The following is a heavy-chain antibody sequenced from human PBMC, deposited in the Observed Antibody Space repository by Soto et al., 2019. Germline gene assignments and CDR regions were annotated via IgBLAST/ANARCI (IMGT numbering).Heavy chain of an antibody. J-gene: IGHJ6*02. V-gene: IGHV4-39*01. CDR3: ARTSRVYYYGMDV. CDR2: IYYSGST. Sequence: SETLSLTCTVSGGSISSSSYYWGWIRQPPGKGLEWIGSIYYSGSTYYNPSLKSRVTISVDTSKNQFSLKLSSVTAADTAVYYCARTSRVYYYGMDVWGQGTTVTVS. D-gene: IGHD3-10*01. CDR1: GGSISSSSYY.